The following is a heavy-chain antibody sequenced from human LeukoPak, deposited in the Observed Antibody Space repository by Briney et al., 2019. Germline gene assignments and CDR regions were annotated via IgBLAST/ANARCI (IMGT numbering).Heavy chain of an antibody. V-gene: IGHV4-59*01. Sequence: SDTLSLTCTVSGGSISSYYWSWIRQPPGKGLEWIGYIYYSGSTNYNPSLESRVTISVDTSKHQFSLKLRSVTAGDPAVYYCAREGAGGGQGGAFDNWGQGTMVTVSS. CDR3: AREGAGGGQGGAFDN. CDR2: IYYSGST. D-gene: IGHD4-23*01. CDR1: GGSISSYY. J-gene: IGHJ3*02.